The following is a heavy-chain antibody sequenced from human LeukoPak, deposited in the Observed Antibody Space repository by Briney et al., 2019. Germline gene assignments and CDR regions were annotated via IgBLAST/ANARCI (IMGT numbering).Heavy chain of an antibody. CDR1: GFTVSSNY. CDR3: TRGVGSSINGLDY. Sequence: GGSLRLSCAASGFTVSSNYMSWVRQAPGKGLEWVSVIYSGGSTYYADSVKGRFTISRDNSKNTLYLQMNSLRAEDTAVYYCTRGVGSSINGLDYWGQGTLVTVSS. CDR2: IYSGGST. V-gene: IGHV3-66*01. D-gene: IGHD5/OR15-5a*01. J-gene: IGHJ4*02.